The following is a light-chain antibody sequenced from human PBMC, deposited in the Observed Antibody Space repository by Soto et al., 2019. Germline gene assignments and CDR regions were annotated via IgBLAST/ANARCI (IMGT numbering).Light chain of an antibody. V-gene: IGKV3-20*01. CDR3: QQYGSSPET. Sequence: VMTQAPATLSVSPGERATLSCRASQSVSINLAWYQQKPGQAPRLLIYGASSRATGIPDRFSGSGSGTDFTLTISRLAPEDFAVYYCQQYGSSPETFGQGTKVDIK. J-gene: IGKJ1*01. CDR1: QSVSIN. CDR2: GAS.